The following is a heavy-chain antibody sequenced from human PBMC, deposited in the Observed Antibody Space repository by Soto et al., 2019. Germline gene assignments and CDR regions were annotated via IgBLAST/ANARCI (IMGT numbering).Heavy chain of an antibody. J-gene: IGHJ3*02. D-gene: IGHD3-16*01. Sequence: GGSLRLSCAASGFTFSGYWISWVRQAPAKGLEWVANIKQDGSEIYYVDSVKGRFTISRDNAKNSLYLQMNSLRAEDTAVYYCATDTWGGAFNMWGQGTMVTVSS. V-gene: IGHV3-7*04. CDR2: IKQDGSEI. CDR1: GFTFSGYW. CDR3: ATDTWGGAFNM.